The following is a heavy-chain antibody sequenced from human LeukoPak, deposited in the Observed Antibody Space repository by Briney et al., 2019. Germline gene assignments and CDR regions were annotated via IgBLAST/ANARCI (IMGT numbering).Heavy chain of an antibody. V-gene: IGHV3-33*01. CDR1: GFTFSSYG. CDR2: IWYDGSNK. Sequence: GGSLRLSCAASGFTFSSYGMHWVRQAPGKGLEWVAVIWYDGSNKYYADSVKGRFTISRDNDKNSLYLQMNSLRAEDTAVYYCARDSSGSSFDYWGQGTLVTVSS. J-gene: IGHJ4*02. D-gene: IGHD1-26*01. CDR3: ARDSSGSSFDY.